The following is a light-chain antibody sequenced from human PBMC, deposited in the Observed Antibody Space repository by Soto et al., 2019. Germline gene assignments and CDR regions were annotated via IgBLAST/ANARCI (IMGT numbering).Light chain of an antibody. CDR2: KAS. Sequence: IQMTQSPSTLSASVGDRVTITCRASQSISTWLAWYQQKPGKAPKLLIYKASSLESGVPSRFSGSGSGTEFTLSISSLQPDDFATYYCQQYNSYSTFGQGTKGEIK. CDR1: QSISTW. CDR3: QQYNSYST. V-gene: IGKV1-5*03. J-gene: IGKJ1*01.